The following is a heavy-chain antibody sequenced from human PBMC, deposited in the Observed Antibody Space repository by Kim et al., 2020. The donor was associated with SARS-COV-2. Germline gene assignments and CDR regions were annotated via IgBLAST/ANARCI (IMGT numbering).Heavy chain of an antibody. D-gene: IGHD3-22*01. V-gene: IGHV4-34*01. CDR3: ASFYDSSGYYY. CDR2: T. J-gene: IGHJ4*02. Sequence: TNANPSLKSRVTISVDTSKNQFSLKLSSVTAADTAVYYCASFYDSSGYYYWGQGTLVTVSS.